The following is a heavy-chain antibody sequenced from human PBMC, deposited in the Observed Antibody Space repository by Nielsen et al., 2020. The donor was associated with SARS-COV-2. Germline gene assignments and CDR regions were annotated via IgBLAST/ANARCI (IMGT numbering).Heavy chain of an antibody. V-gene: IGHV5-51*01. J-gene: IGHJ4*02. Sequence: GGSLRLSCKASGYSFTNYWIGWVRQMPGKGLECVGIIYPADSDTKYSPSFQGQVTISADKSINTAYLQWNSLKASDTAMYYCARHRYFDSWGQGTLVTVPS. CDR1: GYSFTNYW. CDR2: IYPADSDT. CDR3: ARHRYFDS.